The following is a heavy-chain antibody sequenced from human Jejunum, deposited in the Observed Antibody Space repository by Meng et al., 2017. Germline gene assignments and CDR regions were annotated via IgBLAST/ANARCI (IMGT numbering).Heavy chain of an antibody. V-gene: IGHV4-4*02. Sequence: QVQVQESGPGLVKPSGTLSLTCAVSGGSIGSDNWWNWVRQPPGKGLEWIGEIYHSGSTNYNPSLKSRVTILVDKSKNQFSLKLTSVTAADTAIYYCARRAHIGDPPRWGQGTLVTVSS. J-gene: IGHJ4*02. CDR2: IYHSGST. CDR3: ARRAHIGDPPR. D-gene: IGHD4-17*01. CDR1: GGSIGSDNW.